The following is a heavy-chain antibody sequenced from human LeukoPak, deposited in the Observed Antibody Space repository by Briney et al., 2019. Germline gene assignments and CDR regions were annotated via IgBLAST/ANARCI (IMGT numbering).Heavy chain of an antibody. D-gene: IGHD3-9*01. V-gene: IGHV4-61*02. Sequence: PSETLSLTCTVSGGSISSGSYYWSWIRQPAGKGLEWIGRIYTSGSTNYNPSLKSRVTISVDTSKNQFSLKLSSVTAADTAVYYCAREVYYDILTGYYKNTFDYWGQGTLVTVSS. J-gene: IGHJ4*02. CDR2: IYTSGST. CDR1: GGSISSGSYY. CDR3: AREVYYDILTGYYKNTFDY.